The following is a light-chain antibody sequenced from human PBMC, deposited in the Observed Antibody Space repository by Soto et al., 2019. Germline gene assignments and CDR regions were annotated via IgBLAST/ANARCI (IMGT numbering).Light chain of an antibody. CDR3: SSYTSSXTLDVV. CDR1: SSDVGGYNY. V-gene: IGLV2-14*01. J-gene: IGLJ2*01. Sequence: QSVLTQPASVSGSPGQSITISCTGTSSDVGGYNYVSWYQQHPGKAPKLMIYDVSNRPSGVSNRFSGSKSGNTASLTISGLQAEDEADYYCSSYTSSXTLDVVFGGGTKVTVL. CDR2: DVS.